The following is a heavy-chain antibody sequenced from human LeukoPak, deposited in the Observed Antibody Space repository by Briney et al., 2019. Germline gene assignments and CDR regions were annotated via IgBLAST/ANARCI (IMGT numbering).Heavy chain of an antibody. CDR2: ISSTGSTI. J-gene: IGHJ4*02. CDR3: VGSKAPFFYFDY. Sequence: PGGSLRLSCAASGFTFSAYSLRWVRQAPGKGLEWLSYISSTGSTIYYAGSVKGRFTISRDNAKNSLYLQMNSLGAEDTAVYYCVGSKAPFFYFDYWGQGILVTVSS. V-gene: IGHV3-48*01. D-gene: IGHD2/OR15-2a*01. CDR1: GFTFSAYS.